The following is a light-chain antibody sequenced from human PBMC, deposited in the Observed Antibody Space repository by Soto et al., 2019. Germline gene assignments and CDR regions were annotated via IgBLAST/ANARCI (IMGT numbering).Light chain of an antibody. CDR3: QQYYYYPWT. CDR2: KSS. Sequence: DIPMTQSPSTLSASVGDRVTITCRASQSISSWLAWYQQKPGKAPKVLIYKSSSLESGVPSRFSGSGSGTEFTLTISSLQPDDFATYSCQQYYYYPWTFGQGTKVEIK. J-gene: IGKJ1*01. CDR1: QSISSW. V-gene: IGKV1-5*03.